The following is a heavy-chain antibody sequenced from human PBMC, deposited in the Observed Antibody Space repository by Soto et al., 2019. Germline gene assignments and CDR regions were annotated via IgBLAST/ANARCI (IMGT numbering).Heavy chain of an antibody. J-gene: IGHJ5*02. D-gene: IGHD3-16*01. CDR2: VSRAGTYT. CDR3: VKYTVTEDLGES. Sequence: EVQLLESGGDVVRPGGSLRLSCAASGFTFSSYAMGWVRQAPGKGLEWVAGVSRAGTYTFYADSVRGRFSISRDNSGDTVDLYMNALRGEDTAVYFCVKYTVTEDLGESWGQGTLVSVSS. CDR1: GFTFSSYA. V-gene: IGHV3-23*01.